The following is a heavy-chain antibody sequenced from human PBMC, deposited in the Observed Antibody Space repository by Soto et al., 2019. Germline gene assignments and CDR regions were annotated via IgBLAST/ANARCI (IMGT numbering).Heavy chain of an antibody. V-gene: IGHV1-69*13. CDR1: GGTFSSYA. Sequence: ASVKVSCKASGGTFSSYAISWVRQAPGQGLEWMGGIIPIFGTANYAQKFQGRVTITADESTSTAYMELSSLRSEDTAVYYCASIHALGYCSGGSCYNNWFNPWGQGTLVTVS. J-gene: IGHJ5*02. CDR3: ASIHALGYCSGGSCYNNWFNP. CDR2: IIPIFGTA. D-gene: IGHD2-15*01.